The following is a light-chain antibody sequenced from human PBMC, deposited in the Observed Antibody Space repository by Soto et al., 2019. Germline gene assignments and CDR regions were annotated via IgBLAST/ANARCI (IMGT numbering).Light chain of an antibody. V-gene: IGKV1-27*01. CDR2: TAS. CDR3: QNYDSDPIT. Sequence: DVQLTQSPSFLSASVGDRVTITCRASQGITNYLAWYQQKPGKAPKXLIYTASTLQPGVPSRFSGSGSGTDLTLTINSLKPDDIETDECQNYDSDPITFGQGTRLEIK. CDR1: QGITNY. J-gene: IGKJ5*01.